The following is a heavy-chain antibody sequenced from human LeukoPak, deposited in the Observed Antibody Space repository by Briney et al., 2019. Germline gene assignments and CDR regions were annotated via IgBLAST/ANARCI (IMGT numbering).Heavy chain of an antibody. J-gene: IGHJ4*02. CDR3: ARAGGSSSFIGGTDFDY. V-gene: IGHV3-33*01. CDR1: GFTFSSYG. Sequence: GGSLRLSCAASGFTFSSYGMHWVRQAPGKGLEWVAVIWYDGSNKYYADSVKDRFTISRDNSKNTLYLQMNSLRAEDTAVYYCARAGGSSSFIGGTDFDYWGQGTLVTVSS. CDR2: IWYDGSNK. D-gene: IGHD6-13*01.